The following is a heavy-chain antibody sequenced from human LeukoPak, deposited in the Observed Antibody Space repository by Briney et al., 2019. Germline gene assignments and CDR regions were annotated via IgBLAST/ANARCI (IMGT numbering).Heavy chain of an antibody. D-gene: IGHD1-14*01. CDR3: ARLPRKWAFIG. J-gene: IGHJ4*02. CDR1: GGSISSYY. CDR2: IYYSGST. Sequence: SETLSLTCTVSGGSISSYYWGWIRQPPGKGLEWIRSIYYSGSTYYNPSLKSRVTISVDTSKNQFSLKLSSVTAADTAVYYCARLPRKWAFIGWGQGTLVTVSS. V-gene: IGHV4-39*01.